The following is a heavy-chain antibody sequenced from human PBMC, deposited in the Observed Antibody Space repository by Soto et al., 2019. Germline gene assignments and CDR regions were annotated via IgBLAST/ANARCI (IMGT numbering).Heavy chain of an antibody. V-gene: IGHV3-23*01. CDR2: ISGSGGST. CDR1: GFTFSSYA. CDR3: AKDLYPAPEYYYYYMDV. J-gene: IGHJ6*03. D-gene: IGHD2-2*01. Sequence: GGSLRLSCAASGFTFSSYAMSWVRQAPGKGLEWVSAISGSGGSTYYADSVKGRFTISRDNSKNTLYLQMNSLRAEDTAVYYCAKDLYPAPEYYYYYMDVWGKGTTVTVSS.